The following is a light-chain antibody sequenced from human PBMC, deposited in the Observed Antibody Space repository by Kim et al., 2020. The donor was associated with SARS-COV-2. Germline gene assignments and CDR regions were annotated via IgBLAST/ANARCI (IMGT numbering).Light chain of an antibody. Sequence: SYELTQPPSVSVSPGQTATIACSGDRLGKKYVHWYQQKSGQPPVVVIYKDSKRPSGIPERLSGSNSGGIATLTISGAQPLDEADYYCQAWDNSSAIFGGGTQLPVL. V-gene: IGLV3-1*01. CDR2: KDS. J-gene: IGLJ2*01. CDR3: QAWDNSSAI. CDR1: RLGKKY.